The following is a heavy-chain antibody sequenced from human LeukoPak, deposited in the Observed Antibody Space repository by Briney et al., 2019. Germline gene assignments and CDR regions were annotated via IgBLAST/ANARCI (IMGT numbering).Heavy chain of an antibody. CDR2: ISSSGSNI. J-gene: IGHJ1*01. D-gene: IGHD3-22*01. V-gene: IGHV3-48*03. CDR3: AKATYYYDSSGSGRVQH. Sequence: GGSLRLSCAASGFTFSSYEMNWVRQAPGKGLEWVSYISSSGSNIKYADSVKGRFTISRDNSKNRLYLQMNSLRAEDTAVYYCAKATYYYDSSGSGRVQHWGQGTLVTVSS. CDR1: GFTFSSYE.